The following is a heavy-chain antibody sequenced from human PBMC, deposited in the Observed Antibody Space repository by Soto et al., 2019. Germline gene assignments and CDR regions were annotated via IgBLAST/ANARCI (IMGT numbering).Heavy chain of an antibody. CDR1: GGSFSGYY. V-gene: IGHV4-34*01. CDR3: ARGNHAQTETAMVSGSAYYYYYGMDV. D-gene: IGHD5-18*01. Sequence: SETLSLTCAVYGGSFSGYYWSWIRQPPGKGLEWIGEINHSGSTNYNPSLKSRVTISVDTSKNQFSLKLSSVTAADTAVYYCARGNHAQTETAMVSGSAYYYYYGMDVWGQGTTVTVSS. J-gene: IGHJ6*02. CDR2: INHSGST.